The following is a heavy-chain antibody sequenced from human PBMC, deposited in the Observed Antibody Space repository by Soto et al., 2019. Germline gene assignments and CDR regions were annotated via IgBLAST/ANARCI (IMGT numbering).Heavy chain of an antibody. Sequence: QVQLVESGGGVVQPGRSLRLSCAVSGFTFSSYGMHWVRQAPGKRLEWVAVIWYDGSNKYYADSVKGRFTISRDDSKNTVYLQLNSLRAEDTAVYYCARETGGPLYGMDVWGQGTTVTVSS. V-gene: IGHV3-33*01. CDR3: ARETGGPLYGMDV. D-gene: IGHD7-27*01. CDR2: IWYDGSNK. J-gene: IGHJ6*02. CDR1: GFTFSSYG.